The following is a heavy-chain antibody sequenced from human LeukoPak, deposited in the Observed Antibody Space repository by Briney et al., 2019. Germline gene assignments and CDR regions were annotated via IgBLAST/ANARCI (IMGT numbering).Heavy chain of an antibody. CDR1: GTSISSYY. J-gene: IGHJ4*02. CDR2: IHFSGST. D-gene: IGHD1-26*01. Sequence: SETLSLTCTVSGTSISSYYWSWIRQPLGKGLEWIGSIHFSGSTNYNPSLRSRVTISVDTSKSQLSLKLSSVTAADTAVYYCARDLGGIYFDYWGQGTLVTVSS. V-gene: IGHV4-59*01. CDR3: ARDLGGIYFDY.